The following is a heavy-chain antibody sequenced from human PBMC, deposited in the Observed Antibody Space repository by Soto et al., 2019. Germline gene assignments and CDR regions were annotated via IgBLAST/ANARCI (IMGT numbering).Heavy chain of an antibody. CDR2: MKKDGSEK. CDR1: GFSFGDYW. CDR3: AKLGSGYYTGLYFDY. V-gene: IGHV3-7*03. Sequence: GSLRLSCGASGFSFGDYWMSWVRQAPGKGLEWVAHMKKDGSEKYYVDSVKGRFTASRDNTKSSLYLQMSSLRAEDTAVYYCAKLGSGYYTGLYFDYWGQGTLVTVSS. D-gene: IGHD3-3*01. J-gene: IGHJ4*02.